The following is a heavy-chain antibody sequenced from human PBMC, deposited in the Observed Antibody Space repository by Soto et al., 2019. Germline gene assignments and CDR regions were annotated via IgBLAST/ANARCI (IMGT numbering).Heavy chain of an antibody. D-gene: IGHD2-2*02. J-gene: IGHJ4*02. CDR1: GGTFSSYA. Sequence: QVRLVQSGAEVKKPGSSVKVSCKASGGTFSSYAISWVRQAPGQGLEWMGGIIPIFGTANYAKKFQGRVTITADESTSTAYMELSSLRSEDTAVYYCARSRTVAAAIPYFDYWGQGTLVTVSS. CDR3: ARSRTVAAAIPYFDY. V-gene: IGHV1-69*01. CDR2: IIPIFGTA.